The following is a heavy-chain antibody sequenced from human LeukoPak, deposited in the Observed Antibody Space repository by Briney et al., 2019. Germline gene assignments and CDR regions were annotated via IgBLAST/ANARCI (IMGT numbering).Heavy chain of an antibody. D-gene: IGHD1-1*01. CDR1: GFTFSSYA. CDR2: ISGAGGST. Sequence: PGGSLRLSCVASGFTFSSYAMSWVRQAPGKGLGWVSGISGAGGSTYYADSVKGRFTISRDNSKDTLYLQMNSLRAEDTAIYYCVKLRTGTATNFDYWGQGTLVTVSS. V-gene: IGHV3-23*01. CDR3: VKLRTGTATNFDY. J-gene: IGHJ4*02.